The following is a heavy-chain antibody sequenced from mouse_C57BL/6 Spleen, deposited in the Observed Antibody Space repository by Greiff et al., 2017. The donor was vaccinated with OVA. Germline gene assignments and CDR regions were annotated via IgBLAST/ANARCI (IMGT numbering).Heavy chain of an antibody. D-gene: IGHD3-2*02. CDR1: GYSITSGYY. Sequence: EVKLVESGPGLVKPSQSLSLTCSVTGYSITSGYYWNWIRQFPGNKLEWMGYISYDGSNNYNPSLKNRISITRDPSKNQFFLKLNSVTTEDTATYYCASTAQALWFAYWGQGTLVTVSA. J-gene: IGHJ3*01. CDR3: ASTAQALWFAY. CDR2: ISYDGSN. V-gene: IGHV3-6*01.